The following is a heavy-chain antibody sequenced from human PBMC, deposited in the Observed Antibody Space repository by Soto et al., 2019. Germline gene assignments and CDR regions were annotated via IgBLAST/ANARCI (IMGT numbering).Heavy chain of an antibody. CDR1: GGSISSYY. V-gene: IGHV4-59*01. CDR3: ARSTYYDILTGSYYYYAMDV. Sequence: SETLSLTCTVSGGSISSYYWSWIRQPPGKGLEWIGYIYYSGSTNYNPSLKSRVTISVDTSKNQFSLKLSSVTAADTAVYYCARSTYYDILTGSYYYYAMDVWGQGTTVTVSS. J-gene: IGHJ6*02. D-gene: IGHD3-9*01. CDR2: IYYSGST.